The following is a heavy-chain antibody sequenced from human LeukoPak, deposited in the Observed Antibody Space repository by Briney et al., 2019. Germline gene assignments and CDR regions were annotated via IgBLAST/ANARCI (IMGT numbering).Heavy chain of an antibody. Sequence: ASVKVSCKASGYTFTSYDINWVRQATGQGLEWMGWMNPNSGNTGYAQKFRGRVTMTRNTSISTAYMELSSLRSEDTAVYYCARPQRTYYYYYMDVWGKGTTVTVSS. J-gene: IGHJ6*03. CDR3: ARPQRTYYYYYMDV. CDR1: GYTFTSYD. V-gene: IGHV1-8*01. D-gene: IGHD6-25*01. CDR2: MNPNSGNT.